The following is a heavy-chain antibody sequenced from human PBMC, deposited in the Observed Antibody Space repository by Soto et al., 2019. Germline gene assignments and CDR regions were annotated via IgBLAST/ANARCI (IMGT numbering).Heavy chain of an antibody. CDR3: VSDQKREHFETSGPNWFAT. D-gene: IGHD6-19*01. V-gene: IGHV3-21*06. Sequence: PGGSLRLSCVVSGLTFSTYSMNWVRQTPGKGLEWVSSISRTSSYIYYRDSVKGRFTISRDNAKNSLYLQMSGLRVEDTAVYYCVSDQKREHFETSGPNWFATWGQGTLVTVSS. J-gene: IGHJ5*02. CDR2: ISRTSSYI. CDR1: GLTFSTYS.